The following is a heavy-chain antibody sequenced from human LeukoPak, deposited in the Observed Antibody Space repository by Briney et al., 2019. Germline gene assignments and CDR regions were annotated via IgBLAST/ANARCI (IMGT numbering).Heavy chain of an antibody. V-gene: IGHV5-10-1*01. CDR1: GYNFTTYW. D-gene: IGHD1-14*01. CDR2: IDPSDSYT. CDR3: ARHLRYNSNRMHV. Sequence: GESLKISCKGSGYNFTTYWLSWVRQMPGKGVEWMGRIDPSDSYTNYSPSFEGHVSNSADKSIRTASLQWSSLQASDTAVYYCARHLRYNSNRMHVWGKGTTVTVSS. J-gene: IGHJ6*04.